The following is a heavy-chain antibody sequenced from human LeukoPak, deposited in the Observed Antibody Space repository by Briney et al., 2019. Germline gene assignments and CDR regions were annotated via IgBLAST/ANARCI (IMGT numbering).Heavy chain of an antibody. CDR1: GFTFSSYG. V-gene: IGHV3-30*19. D-gene: IGHD1-14*01. Sequence: GRSLRLSCAASGFTFSSYGMHWVRQAPGKGLEWLAVISSDGNTHYYAASVMSRFTVSRDNSKDTIYLEMNSLRGDDTALYFCASVSLNPGTPENAFDVWGQGTMVTVS. CDR2: ISSDGNTH. CDR3: ASVSLNPGTPENAFDV. J-gene: IGHJ3*01.